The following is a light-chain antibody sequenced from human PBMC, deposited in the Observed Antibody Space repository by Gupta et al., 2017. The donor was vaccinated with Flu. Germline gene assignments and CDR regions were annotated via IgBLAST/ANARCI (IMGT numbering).Light chain of an antibody. CDR3: SSYAGSNYWV. Sequence: TSSDVGGYNYVSWYQQHPGKAPKLMIDEVTKRPSGVPDRFSGSKSGNTASLTVSGVQAEDEADYYCSSYAGSNYWVFGGGTKLTVL. CDR2: EVT. J-gene: IGLJ3*02. CDR1: SSDVGGYNY. V-gene: IGLV2-8*01.